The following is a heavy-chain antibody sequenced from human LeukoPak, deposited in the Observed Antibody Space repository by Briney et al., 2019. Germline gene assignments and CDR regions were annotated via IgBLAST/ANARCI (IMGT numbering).Heavy chain of an antibody. CDR1: GFSFSSYW. D-gene: IGHD2-8*01. V-gene: IGHV3-74*01. Sequence: GGSLRLSCTASGFSFSSYWMHWVRQAPGRGLEWVSRINIDGSVTDYTNSAGSVKGRFTISRDNAKNTLYLQMNSLRAEDTALYYCARVPNGVCYEGTCYFDYWGQGTLVTVSS. CDR3: ARVPNGVCYEGTCYFDY. J-gene: IGHJ4*02. CDR2: INIDGSVT.